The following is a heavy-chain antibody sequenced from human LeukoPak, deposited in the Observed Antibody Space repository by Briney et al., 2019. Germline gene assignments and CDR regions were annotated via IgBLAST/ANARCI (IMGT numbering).Heavy chain of an antibody. V-gene: IGHV3-66*02. D-gene: IGHD5-18*01. CDR3: ARDPGFSYGLDY. J-gene: IGHJ4*02. Sequence: GGSLRLSCAASGFTVSDHYMSWVRQAPGEGLEWVSIIYSDGITHYADSVKGRFTISRDNSKNTVYLQMNSLRPEDTAIYYCARDPGFSYGLDYWGQGTLVTVSS. CDR2: IYSDGIT. CDR1: GFTVSDHY.